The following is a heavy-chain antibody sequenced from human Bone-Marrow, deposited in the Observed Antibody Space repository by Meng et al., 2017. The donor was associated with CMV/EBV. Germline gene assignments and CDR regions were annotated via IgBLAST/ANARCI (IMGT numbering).Heavy chain of an antibody. CDR1: GGSVGSNTYY. CDR3: GRDGGSGLGLVFDI. V-gene: IGHV4-61*01. J-gene: IGHJ3*02. D-gene: IGHD1-26*01. CDR2: FSDSGST. Sequence: SETLSLTCTVSGGSVGSNTYYWTWIRQSPGKGLEWIGYFSDSGSTNYNPSLKHRVTILVDMSKKQFSLEMTSVTAADTAMYYCGRDGGSGLGLVFDIWGQGRMVTVSS.